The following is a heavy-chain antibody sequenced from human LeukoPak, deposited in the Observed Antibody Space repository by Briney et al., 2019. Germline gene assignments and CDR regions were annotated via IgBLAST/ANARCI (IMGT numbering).Heavy chain of an antibody. CDR2: INPSDGDT. CDR1: GYIFTNYR. Sequence: GESLKISCTGSGYIFTNYRIGWVRQMPGKGLEWMGIINPSDGDTKYSPSFQGQVTISADESFNSAYLQWSSLKASDTAMYYCARREGSDLCRVDYWGQGTLVTVSS. J-gene: IGHJ4*02. D-gene: IGHD2-21*02. CDR3: ARREGSDLCRVDY. V-gene: IGHV5-51*01.